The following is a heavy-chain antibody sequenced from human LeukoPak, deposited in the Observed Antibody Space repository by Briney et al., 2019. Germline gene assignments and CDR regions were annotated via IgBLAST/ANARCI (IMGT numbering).Heavy chain of an antibody. CDR2: IWYDGSNK. J-gene: IGHJ6*02. CDR3: ARDYYGSGSYNTYYYYYGMDV. Sequence: GGSLRLSCAASGFTCSSYGMHWVRQAPGKGLEWVAVIWYDGSNKYYADSVKGRFTISRDNSKNTLYLQMNSLRAEDTAVYYCARDYYGSGSYNTYYYYYGMDVWGQGTTVTVSS. V-gene: IGHV3-33*01. CDR1: GFTCSSYG. D-gene: IGHD3-10*01.